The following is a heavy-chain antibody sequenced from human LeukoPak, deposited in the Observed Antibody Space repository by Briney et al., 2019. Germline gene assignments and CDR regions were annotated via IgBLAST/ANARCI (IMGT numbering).Heavy chain of an antibody. V-gene: IGHV4-38-2*02. CDR3: ASSDSFTFYFDY. CDR2: ISHSGST. Sequence: PSETLSLTCTVSGYSISSGYYWGWIRQPPGKGLEWVGSISHSGSTYYNPSLKSRVTISVVTSKNQFSLKLSSVTAADTAVYYCASSDSFTFYFDYWGQGTLVTVSS. D-gene: IGHD2/OR15-2a*01. CDR1: GYSISSGYY. J-gene: IGHJ4*02.